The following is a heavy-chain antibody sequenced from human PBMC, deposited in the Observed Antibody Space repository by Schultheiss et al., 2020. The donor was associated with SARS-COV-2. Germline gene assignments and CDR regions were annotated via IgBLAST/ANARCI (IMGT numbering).Heavy chain of an antibody. J-gene: IGHJ6*02. Sequence: GGSLRLSCAASGFTFSSNGMHWVRQAPGKGLEWVAVISYDGSNKYYADSVKGRFTISRDNSKNTLYLQMNSLRPEDTAVYYCAKATGIIMLRGATHHNYYHYGMDVWGQGTTVTVSS. D-gene: IGHD3-10*01. V-gene: IGHV3-30*12. CDR1: GFTFSSNG. CDR3: AKATGIIMLRGATHHNYYHYGMDV. CDR2: ISYDGSNK.